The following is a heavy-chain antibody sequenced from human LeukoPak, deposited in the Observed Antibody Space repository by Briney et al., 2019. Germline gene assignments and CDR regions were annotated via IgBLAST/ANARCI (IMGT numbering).Heavy chain of an antibody. V-gene: IGHV3-30*02. CDR3: AKASATDY. CDR1: GFTFSGYD. CDR2: IRYDGSNK. J-gene: IGHJ4*02. Sequence: GVSLRLSCAASGFTFSGYDMHWVRQAPGKGLEWVAFIRYDGSNKYYTDSVKGRFTISRDNSKNTLYLQMNSLRPEDTAVYYCAKASATDYWGQGTLVTVSS.